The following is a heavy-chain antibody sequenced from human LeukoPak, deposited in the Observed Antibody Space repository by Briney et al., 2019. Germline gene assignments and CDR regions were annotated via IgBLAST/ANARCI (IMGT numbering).Heavy chain of an antibody. V-gene: IGHV3-48*01. CDR1: GFTFSTYW. J-gene: IGHJ4*02. CDR3: VRISRDDYNGGDY. CDR2: ISGSSSDI. Sequence: SGGSLRLSCAASGFTFSTYWMSWVRQAPGKGLEWVSYISGSSSDIYYADSVKGRFTISRDNAKNSLYLQMNSLRGEDTAVYYCVRISRDDYNGGDYWGQGTLVTVSS. D-gene: IGHD5-24*01.